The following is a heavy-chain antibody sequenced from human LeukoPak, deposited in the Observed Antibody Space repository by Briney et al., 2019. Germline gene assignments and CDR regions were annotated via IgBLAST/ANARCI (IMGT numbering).Heavy chain of an antibody. V-gene: IGHV3-33*01. D-gene: IGHD1-7*01. CDR2: IWYDGSKK. CDR1: GFTFSNYG. Sequence: PGGSLRLSCAASGFTFSNYGMHWVRQAPGKGLGWVALIWYDGSKKYYADSVKGRFTISRDNSKNTLYLQVNSLRAEDTAVYYCAGGTTVGYFDYWGQGTLVTVSS. CDR3: AGGTTVGYFDY. J-gene: IGHJ4*02.